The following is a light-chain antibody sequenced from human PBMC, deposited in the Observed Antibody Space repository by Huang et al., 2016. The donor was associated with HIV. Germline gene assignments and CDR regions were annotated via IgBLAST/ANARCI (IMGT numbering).Light chain of an antibody. Sequence: IQLTQSPSSLSASVGDRVTITCRASQGISTYLAWYQLKPGKVPRILIYDASTLQSGVPSRCSGSGSWTDFTLTINSLQPEDFATYYCQQLYSYPLTFGGGTKLEI. CDR2: DAS. J-gene: IGKJ4*01. CDR3: QQLYSYPLT. CDR1: QGISTY. V-gene: IGKV1-9*01.